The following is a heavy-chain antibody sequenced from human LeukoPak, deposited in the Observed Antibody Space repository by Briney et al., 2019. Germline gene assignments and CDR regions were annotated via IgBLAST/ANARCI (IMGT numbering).Heavy chain of an antibody. CDR2: IFSSGDTT. D-gene: IGHD2/OR15-2a*01. CDR3: AKDHISLSTQTYDY. Sequence: GGSLRLSCAASGFTFSSYAMSWVRQAPGKGLEWVSAIFSSGDTTYYADSVKGRFTISRDNSKNTLYLQMKSLRAEDTAIYYCAKDHISLSTQTYDYWGQGTLVTVSS. CDR1: GFTFSSYA. J-gene: IGHJ4*02. V-gene: IGHV3-23*01.